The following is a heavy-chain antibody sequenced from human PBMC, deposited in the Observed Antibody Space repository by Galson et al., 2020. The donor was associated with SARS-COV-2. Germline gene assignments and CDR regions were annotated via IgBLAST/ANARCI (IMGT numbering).Heavy chain of an antibody. CDR1: GFAFSDFG. D-gene: IGHD3-3*01. Sequence: SLRLSCAASGFAFSDFGMHWVRQAPGKGLEWVAVISYAGGNKNYADSVKGRFTISRDNSKNTLYLQMNSLRAEDTAVYYCAKIPYFFDARVENDYWGQGTLVTVFS. V-gene: IGHV3-30*18. CDR3: AKIPYFFDARVENDY. J-gene: IGHJ4*02. CDR2: ISYAGGNK.